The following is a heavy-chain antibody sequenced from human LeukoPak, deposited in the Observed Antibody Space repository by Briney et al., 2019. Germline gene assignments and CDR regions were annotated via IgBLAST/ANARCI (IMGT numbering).Heavy chain of an antibody. V-gene: IGHV3-23*01. CDR3: AKGDYYDSSGYYACFDY. CDR2: ISGSGGST. J-gene: IGHJ4*02. D-gene: IGHD3-22*01. CDR1: RFTFSSYA. Sequence: GGSLRLSCAASRFTFSSYAMHWVRQAPGKGLEWVSAISGSGGSTYYADSVKGRFTISRDNSKNTLYLQMNSLRAEDTAVYYCAKGDYYDSSGYYACFDYWGQGTLVTVSS.